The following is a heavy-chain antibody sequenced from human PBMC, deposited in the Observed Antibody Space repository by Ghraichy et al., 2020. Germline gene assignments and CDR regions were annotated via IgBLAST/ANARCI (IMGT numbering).Heavy chain of an antibody. J-gene: IGHJ5*01. CDR3: ARAYLVGDPDFRADS. CDR2: ISSTSTYI. Sequence: GGSLRLSCAASGFSFSSYSMTWVRQAPGKGLEWVSSISSTSTYIYYGDSMRGRFTISRDNAKNSLSLQMNSLRLEDTAVYYCARAYLVGDPDFRADSWGQGIAVTVSS. CDR1: GFSFSSYS. V-gene: IGHV3-21*01. D-gene: IGHD1-26*01.